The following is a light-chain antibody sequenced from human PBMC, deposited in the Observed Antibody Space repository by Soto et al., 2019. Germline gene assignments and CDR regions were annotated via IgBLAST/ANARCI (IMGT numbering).Light chain of an antibody. Sequence: DIRLTQSPSFLSASVGDRVTFTCQASQDITTYLNWYQQKPGKAPKLLIFDASSLKTGVPSRFSGTGSGTHFTLVISSLQPEDVAMYYCQQFDNFPITFGQGTRLEIK. CDR1: QDITTY. V-gene: IGKV1-33*01. CDR2: DAS. CDR3: QQFDNFPIT. J-gene: IGKJ5*01.